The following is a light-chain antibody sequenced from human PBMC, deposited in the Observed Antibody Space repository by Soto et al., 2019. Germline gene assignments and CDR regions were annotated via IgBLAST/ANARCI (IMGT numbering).Light chain of an antibody. CDR3: SSYTSTTTVRFV. CDR1: SSDIGDSNF. J-gene: IGLJ1*01. CDR2: DVS. V-gene: IGLV2-14*01. Sequence: QSALAQPASVSGSLGQSITISCTGTSSDIGDSNFVSWYQHHPGKAPKLLIYDVSDRPSRISSRFSGSKSANTASLTISGLQAEDEALYYCSSYTSTTTVRFVFGTGTKLTVL.